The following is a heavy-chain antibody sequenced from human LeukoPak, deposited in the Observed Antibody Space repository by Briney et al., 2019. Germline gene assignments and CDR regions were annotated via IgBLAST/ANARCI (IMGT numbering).Heavy chain of an antibody. Sequence: PGGSLRLSXAASGFTFSTNWMTWVRQAPGKGLEWVANIKQDGGEKYYVDSVKGRFSISRDSAKNSLYLQMNSLRAEDTAVYYCAREHLRGNDAFDIWGQGTMVTVSS. CDR3: AREHLRGNDAFDI. J-gene: IGHJ3*02. D-gene: IGHD3-16*01. CDR2: IKQDGGEK. CDR1: GFTFSTNW. V-gene: IGHV3-7*01.